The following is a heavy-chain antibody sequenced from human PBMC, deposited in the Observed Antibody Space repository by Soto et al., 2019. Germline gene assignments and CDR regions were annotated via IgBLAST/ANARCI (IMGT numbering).Heavy chain of an antibody. V-gene: IGHV3-33*01. CDR3: ARGHYSYYYILTGYSIFDY. CDR2: IWYDGSNK. Sequence: QVQLVESGGGVVQPGRSLRLSCAASGFTLSSYGMHWVRQAPGKGLEWVAVIWYDGSNKYYADSVKGRFTISIDNSNNTLYLQMNGLRAEDTAVYYCARGHYSYYYILTGYSIFDYWGQGTPVTVSS. CDR1: GFTLSSYG. J-gene: IGHJ4*02. D-gene: IGHD3-9*01.